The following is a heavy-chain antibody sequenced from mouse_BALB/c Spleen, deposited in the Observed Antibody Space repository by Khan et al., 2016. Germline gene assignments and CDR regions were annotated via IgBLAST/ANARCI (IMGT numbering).Heavy chain of an antibody. J-gene: IGHJ3*01. Sequence: VQLQQSGPELVKPGASVKISCKASDYSFTAYFMNWVMQSHGKSFEWIGRISPYNGDTFYNQKFKGKATLTVDNSSSTVHMELRSLASEDSAVYYCANSGECGTFAYWGQGTLVTVSA. CDR2: ISPYNGDT. V-gene: IGHV1-20*02. CDR3: ANSGECGTFAY. CDR1: DYSFTAYF. D-gene: IGHD4-1*01.